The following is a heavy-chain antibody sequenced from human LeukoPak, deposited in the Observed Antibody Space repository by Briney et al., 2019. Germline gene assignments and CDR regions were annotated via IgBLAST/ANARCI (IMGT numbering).Heavy chain of an antibody. D-gene: IGHD6-13*01. CDR1: GGTFSSYA. J-gene: IGHJ1*01. Sequence: SVKVSCKASGGTFSSYAISWVRQAPGQGLEWMGRIIPILGIANYAQKFQGRVTITADKSTSTAYMELSSLRSEDTAVYYCARGEAAAGKKYFQHWGQGTLVTVSS. V-gene: IGHV1-69*04. CDR3: ARGEAAAGKKYFQH. CDR2: IIPILGIA.